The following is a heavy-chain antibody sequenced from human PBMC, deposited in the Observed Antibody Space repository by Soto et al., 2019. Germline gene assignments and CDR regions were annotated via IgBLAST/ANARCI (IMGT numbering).Heavy chain of an antibody. CDR2: INHSGST. CDR1: GGSFSGYY. V-gene: IGHV4-34*01. CDR3: ARGDCSSTSCYGGWFDP. Sequence: SETLSLTCAVYGGSFSGYYWSWIRQPPGKGLEWIGEINHSGSTNYNPSLKSRVTISVETSKNQFSLKLSSVTAADTAVYYCARGDCSSTSCYGGWFDPWGQGTLVTVSS. D-gene: IGHD2-2*01. J-gene: IGHJ5*02.